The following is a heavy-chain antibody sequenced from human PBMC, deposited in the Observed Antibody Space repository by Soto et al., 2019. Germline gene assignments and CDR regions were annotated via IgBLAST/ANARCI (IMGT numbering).Heavy chain of an antibody. CDR1: GFTFSSYS. CDR2: ISSSSSTI. D-gene: IGHD2-2*01. Sequence: EVQLVESGGGLVQPGGSLRLSCAASGFTFSSYSMNWVRQAPGKGLEWVSYISSSSSTIYYADSVKGRFTISRDNAKNSLYLQMNSLRDEDTAVYYCARDRCSSTSCYSNYYGMDVWGQGTTVTVSS. V-gene: IGHV3-48*02. J-gene: IGHJ6*02. CDR3: ARDRCSSTSCYSNYYGMDV.